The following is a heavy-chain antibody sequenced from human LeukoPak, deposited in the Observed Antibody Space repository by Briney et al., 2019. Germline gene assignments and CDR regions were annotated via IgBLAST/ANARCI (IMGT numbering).Heavy chain of an antibody. D-gene: IGHD3-10*01. V-gene: IGHV3-7*01. CDR3: AKEGAYPIITYDS. CDR2: IKRDGNEK. CDR1: GFTFSRYW. Sequence: GGSLRRSCAASGFTFSRYWMNWVRPAPGKGLEWVANIKRDGNEKNYVDSVKGRFSISRDNAKNSLYLQMDSLRAEDTAVYYCAKEGAYPIITYDSWGQGALVTVSS. J-gene: IGHJ5*01.